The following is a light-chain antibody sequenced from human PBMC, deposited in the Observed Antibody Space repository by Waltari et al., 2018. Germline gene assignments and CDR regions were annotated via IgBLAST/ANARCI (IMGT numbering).Light chain of an antibody. Sequence: QSALTQPRSVSGSPGQSVAISCTGTSSDVGAYNSFSWYQQHPGKAPKLMSFDLTNRPSGVPDRFSGSKSASTASLTISRLQVDDEADYYCCSYAGDFTMLFGGGTKLTVL. CDR2: DLT. CDR3: CSYAGDFTML. V-gene: IGLV2-11*01. J-gene: IGLJ2*01. CDR1: SSDVGAYNS.